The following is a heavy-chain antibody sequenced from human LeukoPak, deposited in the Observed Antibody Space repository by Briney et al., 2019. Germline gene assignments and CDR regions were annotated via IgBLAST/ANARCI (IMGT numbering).Heavy chain of an antibody. CDR2: IYHSGSA. CDR3: ASPAVAGSGYYYYYMGV. CDR1: GYSISSGYY. Sequence: SETLSLTCTVSGYSISSGYYWGWVRQPPGKGLEWVGSIYHSGSAYYNPSLKSRVAISVDTSKNQFSLQLSSVTAADTAVYYCASPAVAGSGYYYYYMGVWGKGTTVTVSS. V-gene: IGHV4-38-2*02. D-gene: IGHD6-19*01. J-gene: IGHJ6*03.